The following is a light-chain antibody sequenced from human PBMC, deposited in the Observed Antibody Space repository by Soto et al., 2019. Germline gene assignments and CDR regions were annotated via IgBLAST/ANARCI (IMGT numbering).Light chain of an antibody. Sequence: EAVLTQSPATLSLSPGERATLSCRASESVRDELGWYQQKPGQAPRLLIFDSSNRATGIPARFSGSGYGTDFTLSISSLEPEDFATYYCQQSYSTPPAFGPGTKVDIK. V-gene: IGKV3-11*01. CDR2: DSS. J-gene: IGKJ3*01. CDR3: QQSYSTPPA. CDR1: ESVRDE.